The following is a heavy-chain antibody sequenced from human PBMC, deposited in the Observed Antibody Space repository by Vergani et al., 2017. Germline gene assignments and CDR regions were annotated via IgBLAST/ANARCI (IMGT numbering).Heavy chain of an antibody. CDR2: ISSSSSYI. D-gene: IGHD1-26*01. Sequence: EVQLVESGGGLVKPGGSLRLSCAASGFTFSSYSMNWVRQAPGKGLEWVSSISSSSSYIYYADSVKGRFTISRDNAKNSLYLQMNSLRAEDTAVYYCARDGARELLLSPSSLSRSRKESGTYFDYWGQGTLVTVSS. CDR3: ARDGARELLLSPSSLSRSRKESGTYFDY. J-gene: IGHJ4*02. CDR1: GFTFSSYS. V-gene: IGHV3-21*01.